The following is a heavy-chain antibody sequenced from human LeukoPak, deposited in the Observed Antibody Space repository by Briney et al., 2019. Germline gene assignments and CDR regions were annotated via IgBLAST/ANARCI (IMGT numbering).Heavy chain of an antibody. J-gene: IGHJ6*02. CDR1: GFXFSSYW. D-gene: IGHD5-24*01. Sequence: GGSLRLSCAASGFXFSSYWIHWVRQAPGKGLVWVSRINGDGSSTSYADSVKGRFTISRDNAKNTLYLQMNSLRAEDTAVYYCARDRGYVMDVWGQGTTVTVSS. CDR3: ARDRGYVMDV. CDR2: INGDGSST. V-gene: IGHV3-74*01.